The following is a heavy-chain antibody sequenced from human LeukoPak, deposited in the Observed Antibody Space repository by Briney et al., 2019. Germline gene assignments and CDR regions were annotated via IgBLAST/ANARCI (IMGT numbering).Heavy chain of an antibody. J-gene: IGHJ4*02. V-gene: IGHV1-46*01. CDR2: ISPTGSST. CDR3: AREESGGYFDY. D-gene: IGHD2-8*02. Sequence: ASVKVSCKASGYIFTNYYMHWVRQAPGQGLEWLGLISPTGSSTNYAQKFRGRVTMTRDTSTTTAYMELSSLRSKDTAVYYCAREESGGYFDYWGRGTLVTVSS. CDR1: GYIFTNYY.